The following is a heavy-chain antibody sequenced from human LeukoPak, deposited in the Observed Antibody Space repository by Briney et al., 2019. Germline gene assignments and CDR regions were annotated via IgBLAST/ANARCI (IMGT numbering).Heavy chain of an antibody. CDR1: GFTFSDYN. CDR3: AELGITMIGGV. J-gene: IGHJ6*04. V-gene: IGHV3-11*04. CDR2: ISRSGSTK. Sequence: PGGSLRLSCAASGFTFSDYNMRWIRQAPGKGLEWVSSISRSGSTKYYADSVKGRSTISRDNAKNSLYLQMNSLRAEDTAVYYCAELGITMIGGVWGKGTTVTISS. D-gene: IGHD3-10*02.